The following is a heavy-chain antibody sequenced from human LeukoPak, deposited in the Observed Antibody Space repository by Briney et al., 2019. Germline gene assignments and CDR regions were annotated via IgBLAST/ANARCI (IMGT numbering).Heavy chain of an antibody. Sequence: SETLSLTCTVSGYSISSTYCWGWIRQSPGRGLEWIGSIYHTGSTFYNPSLTSRVTISVDTSKNQFSLNLTSVTAADTAVYYCARGFGHNLYGSGTKWFDPWGQGTLVTVSS. D-gene: IGHD3-10*01. CDR2: IYHTGST. CDR3: ARGFGHNLYGSGTKWFDP. J-gene: IGHJ5*02. CDR1: GYSISSTYC. V-gene: IGHV4-38-2*02.